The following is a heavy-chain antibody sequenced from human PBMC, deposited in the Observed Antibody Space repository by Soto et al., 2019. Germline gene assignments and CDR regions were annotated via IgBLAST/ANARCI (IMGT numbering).Heavy chain of an antibody. J-gene: IGHJ4*02. CDR3: AKVPDSSGWYLGYFDY. Sequence: GGSLRLSCAASGFTFSSYAMIWVRQAPGKGLEWVSAICGSGGSTYYADSVKGRFTISRDNSKNTLYLQMNSLRAEDTAVYYCAKVPDSSGWYLGYFDYWGQGTLVTVSS. V-gene: IGHV3-23*01. D-gene: IGHD6-19*01. CDR2: ICGSGGST. CDR1: GFTFSSYA.